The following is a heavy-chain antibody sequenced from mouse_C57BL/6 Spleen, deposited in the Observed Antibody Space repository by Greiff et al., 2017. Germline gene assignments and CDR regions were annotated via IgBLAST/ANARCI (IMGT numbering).Heavy chain of an antibody. V-gene: IGHV5-17*01. CDR1: GFTFSDYG. CDR2: ISSGRSTI. CDR3: AREGCSEGYFAMDG. Sequence: EVKLVESGGGLVKPGGSLKLSCAASGFTFSDYGMHWVRQAPEKGLEWVAYISSGRSTIYYADTVKGRFTFTRDNAKNTLFLQMTSLRSEDTAMYYCAREGCSEGYFAMDGWGQGASVTVST. J-gene: IGHJ4*01. D-gene: IGHD1-1*01.